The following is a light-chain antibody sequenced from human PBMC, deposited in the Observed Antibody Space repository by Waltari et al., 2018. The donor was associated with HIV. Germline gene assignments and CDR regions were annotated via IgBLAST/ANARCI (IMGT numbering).Light chain of an antibody. Sequence: QSALTQHASVSASPGQSITISCTGTSSAVGGYNYVSWYQQHPGTAPKLMIYEVSNRPSGVSNRFSGSKSGNTASLTISGLQAEDEADYYCSSYTSSSTLVFGGGTKLTVL. CDR2: EVS. J-gene: IGLJ2*01. V-gene: IGLV2-14*01. CDR1: SSAVGGYNY. CDR3: SSYTSSSTLV.